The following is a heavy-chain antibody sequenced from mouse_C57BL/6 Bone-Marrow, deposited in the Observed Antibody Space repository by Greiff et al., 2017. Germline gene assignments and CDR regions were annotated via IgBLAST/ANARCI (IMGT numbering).Heavy chain of an antibody. D-gene: IGHD2-13*01. J-gene: IGHJ3*01. CDR3: TTATVTWTWFAY. Sequence: EVQLQESGAELVRPGASVKLSCTASGFNIKDDYMHWVKQRPEQGLEWIGWIDPENGDTEYASKFQGNATITSDTSSNTAYLQLSSLTSEDTAVYYCTTATVTWTWFAYWGQGTLVTVSA. V-gene: IGHV14-4*01. CDR2: IDPENGDT. CDR1: GFNIKDDY.